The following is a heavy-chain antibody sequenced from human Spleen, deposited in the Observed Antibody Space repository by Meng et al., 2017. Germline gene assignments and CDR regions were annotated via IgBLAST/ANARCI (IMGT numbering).Heavy chain of an antibody. CDR1: GYSFSAYY. CDR3: VRDENISLGKLFGDY. V-gene: IGHV1-2*06. D-gene: IGHD2/OR15-2a*01. CDR2: IKPHTGDT. J-gene: IGHJ4*02. Sequence: QVHLVPFGAWVKKPGASVKVSCQASGYSFSAYYIHWVRQAPGQGLEWMGHIKPHTGDTLYAQKFQGRVSMTRDTSINTAYVELSGLGSDDTAVYYCVRDENISLGKLFGDYWGQGTLVTVSS.